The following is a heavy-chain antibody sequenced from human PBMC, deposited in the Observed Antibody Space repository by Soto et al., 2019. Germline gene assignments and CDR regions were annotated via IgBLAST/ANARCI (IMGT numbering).Heavy chain of an antibody. J-gene: IGHJ6*02. CDR1: GGSISSGGYY. CDR2: IYYSGST. V-gene: IGHV4-31*03. Sequence: PSETLSLTCTVSGGSISSGGYYWSWIRQHPGKGLEWIGYIYYSGSTYYNPSLKSRVTISVDTFKNQFSLKLSSVTAADTAVYYCARRYSAYAVEALDVWGQGTTVTVSS. CDR3: ARRYSAYAVEALDV. D-gene: IGHD5-12*01.